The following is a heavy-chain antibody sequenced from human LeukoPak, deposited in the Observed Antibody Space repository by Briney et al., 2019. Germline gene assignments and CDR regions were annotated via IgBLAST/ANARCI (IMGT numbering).Heavy chain of an antibody. CDR2: VSSSSTSI. D-gene: IGHD2-2*01. CDR3: ARGPPCSSTSCYVTGAFDF. Sequence: GGSLRPSCAASGFSFSIYSMNWVRQAPGKGLEWVSSVSSSSTSIYYADSLQGRFTISRDNAKNSLFLQVNSLRDEDTAVYYCARGPPCSSTSCYVTGAFDFWGQGTMVTVSS. J-gene: IGHJ3*01. CDR1: GFSFSIYS. V-gene: IGHV3-21*01.